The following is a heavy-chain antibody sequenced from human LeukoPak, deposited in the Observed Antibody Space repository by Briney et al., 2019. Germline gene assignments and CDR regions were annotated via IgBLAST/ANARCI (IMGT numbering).Heavy chain of an antibody. V-gene: IGHV4-59*01. CDR2: IYYSGST. D-gene: IGHD2-21*02. CDR1: GGSISSYY. CDR3: ARTNCGGDCFYYYYGMDV. J-gene: IGHJ6*02. Sequence: SETLSLTCTVSGGSISSYYWSWIRQPPGKGLEWIRYIYYSGSTNYNPSLKSRVTISVDTSKNQFSLKLSSVTAADTAVYYCARTNCGGDCFYYYYGMDVWGQGTTVTVSS.